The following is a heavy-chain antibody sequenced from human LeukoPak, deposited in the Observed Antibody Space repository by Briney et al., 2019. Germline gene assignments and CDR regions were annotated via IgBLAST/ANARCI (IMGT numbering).Heavy chain of an antibody. D-gene: IGHD1-26*01. V-gene: IGHV1-69*01. J-gene: IGHJ4*02. CDR1: GGTFSSYA. CDR2: IIPIFGTA. CDR3: ARVSPSIVGARYYFDY. Sequence: GASAKVSCKASGGTFSSYAISWVRQAPGQGLEWMGGIIPIFGTANYAQKFQGRVTITADESTSTAYMELSSLRSEDTAVCYCARVSPSIVGARYYFDYWGQGTLVTVSS.